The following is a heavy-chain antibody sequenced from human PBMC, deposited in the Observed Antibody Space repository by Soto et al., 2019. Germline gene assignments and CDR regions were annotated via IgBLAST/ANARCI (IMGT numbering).Heavy chain of an antibody. CDR3: AREAMVRGVRLFDY. D-gene: IGHD3-10*01. V-gene: IGHV4-59*01. J-gene: IGHJ4*02. CDR1: GGSISTYF. CDR2: IYYSGTT. Sequence: SETLSLTCTVSGGSISTYFWSWIRQPPGKGLEWIGNIYYSGTTDYNPSLKSRVTISVDTSKNQFSLKLSSVTAADTAVYYCAREAMVRGVRLFDYWGQGTLVTVS.